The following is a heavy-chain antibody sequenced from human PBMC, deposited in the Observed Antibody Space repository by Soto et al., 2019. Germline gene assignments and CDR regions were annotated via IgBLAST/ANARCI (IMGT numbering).Heavy chain of an antibody. CDR1: GGSVTNSSYY. CDR2: VYHRGRS. V-gene: IGHV4-39*01. D-gene: IGHD4-4*01. CDR3: LSQRTTVITQAYFDY. Sequence: SETLSLTCTVSGGSVTNSSYYWRWIRESPGKGLDWIGSVYHRGRSYSKSSVKSRVTISVDTSKNQFSLNLNSVTASDTAVYFCLSQRTTVITQAYFDYCGPGALATVS. J-gene: IGHJ4*02.